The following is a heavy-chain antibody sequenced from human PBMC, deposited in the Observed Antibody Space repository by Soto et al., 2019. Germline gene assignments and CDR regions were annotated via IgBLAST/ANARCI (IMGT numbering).Heavy chain of an antibody. CDR3: ARGGSSWTGNWFDP. D-gene: IGHD6-13*01. CDR1: GGSISSGGYS. V-gene: IGHV4-30-2*01. Sequence: LSLTCAVSGGSISSGGYSWSWIRQPPGKGLEWIGYIYHSGSTYYNPSLKSRVTISVDRSKNQFPLKLSSVTAADTAVYYCARGGSSWTGNWFDPWGQGTLVTVSS. J-gene: IGHJ5*02. CDR2: IYHSGST.